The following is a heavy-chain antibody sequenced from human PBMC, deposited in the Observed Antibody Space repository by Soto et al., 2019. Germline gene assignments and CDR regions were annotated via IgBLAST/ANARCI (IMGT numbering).Heavy chain of an antibody. D-gene: IGHD3-22*01. CDR3: ARGLPGWLPYFDY. Sequence: QVQLQQCGAGLLKPSETLSLTCAVYGGSFRGYYWSWIRQPPGKGLEWIGEINHSGSTNYNPSLKSRVTISVDTSKKQVSLKLSSVTAADTAVYYCARGLPGWLPYFDYWGQGTLVTVSS. V-gene: IGHV4-34*01. J-gene: IGHJ4*02. CDR1: GGSFRGYY. CDR2: INHSGST.